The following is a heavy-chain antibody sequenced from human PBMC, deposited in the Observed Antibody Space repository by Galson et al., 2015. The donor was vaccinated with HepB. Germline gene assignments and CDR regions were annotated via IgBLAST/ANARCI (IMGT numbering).Heavy chain of an antibody. CDR1: GFTFSSYA. J-gene: IGHJ4*02. Sequence: SLRLSCAASGFTFSSYAMSWVRQAPGKGLEWVSAISGSGGSTYYADSAKGRFTISRDNSKNTLYLQMNSLRAEDTAVYYCAKEPIVVVTAGYFDYWGQGTLVTVSS. D-gene: IGHD2-21*02. V-gene: IGHV3-23*01. CDR2: ISGSGGST. CDR3: AKEPIVVVTAGYFDY.